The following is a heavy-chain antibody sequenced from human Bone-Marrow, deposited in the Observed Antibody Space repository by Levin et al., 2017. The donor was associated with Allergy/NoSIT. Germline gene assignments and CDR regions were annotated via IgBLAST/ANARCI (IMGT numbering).Heavy chain of an antibody. CDR3: ARGVVVVAATSRLGWFDP. D-gene: IGHD2-15*01. CDR1: GYTFTSYD. CDR2: MNPNSGNT. V-gene: IGHV1-8*01. J-gene: IGHJ5*02. Sequence: GESLKISCKASGYTFTSYDINWVRQATGQGLEWMGWMNPNSGNTGYAQKFQGRVTMTRNTSISTAYMELSSLRSEDTAVYYCARGVVVVAATSRLGWFDPWGQGTLVTVSS.